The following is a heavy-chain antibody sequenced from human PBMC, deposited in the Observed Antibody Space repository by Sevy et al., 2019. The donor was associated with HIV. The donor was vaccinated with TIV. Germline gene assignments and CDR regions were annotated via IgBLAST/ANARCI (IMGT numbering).Heavy chain of an antibody. J-gene: IGHJ4*02. CDR2: IYYSGST. Sequence: SETLSLTCTVSGGSISSGDYYWSWIRQPPGKGLEWIGYIYYSGSTYYNPSLKSRVTISVDTSKNQFSLKLSSVTAAVTAVYYCARAPRQYYYDSSGYANVGFDYWGQGTLVTVSS. D-gene: IGHD3-22*01. V-gene: IGHV4-30-4*01. CDR1: GGSISSGDYY. CDR3: ARAPRQYYYDSSGYANVGFDY.